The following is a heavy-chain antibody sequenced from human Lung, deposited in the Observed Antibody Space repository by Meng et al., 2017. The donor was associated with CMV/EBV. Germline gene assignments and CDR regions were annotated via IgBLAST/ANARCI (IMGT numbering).Heavy chain of an antibody. V-gene: IGHV3-30*02. Sequence: SXAASGLRFDDYGMHWVRQTPGKGLEWVAFIRHDGTNKFYGDSVKGRFTISRDNSKNTVYLQMNSLRPEETAVYYCAKDLLLFGGPNAYFDYWGQGXLVTVSS. CDR2: IRHDGTNK. CDR1: GLRFDDYG. CDR3: AKDLLLFGGPNAYFDY. J-gene: IGHJ4*02. D-gene: IGHD3-16*01.